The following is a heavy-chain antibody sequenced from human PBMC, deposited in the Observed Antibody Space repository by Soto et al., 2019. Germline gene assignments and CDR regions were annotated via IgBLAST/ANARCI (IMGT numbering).Heavy chain of an antibody. Sequence: APSLPLDASCGALDLNGIPWVSAVPMTRLEWVSAISAGGGTKYYADPVKGRFTISRDNSKNMLYLQMNSLRAEDTAVYYCVKGRRDFAWLSELDYCDYWGQGTQVNGSA. V-gene: IGHV3-23*01. CDR3: VKGRRDFAWLSELDYCDY. J-gene: IGHJ4*02. CDR2: ISAGGGTK. D-gene: IGHD3-9*01. CDR1: CGALDLNG.